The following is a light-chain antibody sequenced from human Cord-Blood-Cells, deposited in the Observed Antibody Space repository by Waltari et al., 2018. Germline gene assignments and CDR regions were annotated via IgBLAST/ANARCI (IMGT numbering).Light chain of an antibody. V-gene: IGLV2-23*01. CDR3: CSYAGSSTWV. CDR2: EGS. J-gene: IGLJ3*02. Sequence: QYALTQPAHVSGSPAQSIHISCTRTSSNVGSYNIVSWYQQHPGKAPKLMIYEGSKRPSGVSNRFSGSKSGNTASLTISGLQAEDEADYYCCSYAGSSTWVFGGGTKLTVL. CDR1: SSNVGSYNI.